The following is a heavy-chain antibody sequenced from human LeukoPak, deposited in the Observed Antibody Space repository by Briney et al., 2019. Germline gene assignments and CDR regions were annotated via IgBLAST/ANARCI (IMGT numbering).Heavy chain of an antibody. J-gene: IGHJ4*02. CDR2: IYYSGST. V-gene: IGHV4-61*01. D-gene: IGHD5-12*01. CDR3: ARLASGYDD. CDR1: GGSVSSGSYY. Sequence: SETLSLTCTVSGGSVSSGSYYWSWIRQPPGKGLEWIGYIYYSGSTNYNPSLKSRVTISLDTSKNQFYLKLISVTAADTAVYYCARLASGYDDWGQGTLVTVSS.